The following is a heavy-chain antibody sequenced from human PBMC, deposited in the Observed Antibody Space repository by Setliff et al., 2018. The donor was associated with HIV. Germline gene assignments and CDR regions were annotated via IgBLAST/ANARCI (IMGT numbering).Heavy chain of an antibody. V-gene: IGHV3-7*01. CDR2: VKQDGTET. Sequence: GGSLRLSCAASGFTFSKYWMSWVRQAPGKGLESVANVKQDGTETLYVDSVKGRLTISRDNAKKSLYLQMNSLRADDTAVYYCARAFSGYYFDYWGQGTLVTVSS. J-gene: IGHJ4*02. CDR3: ARAFSGYYFDY. CDR1: GFTFSKYW. D-gene: IGHD3-3*01.